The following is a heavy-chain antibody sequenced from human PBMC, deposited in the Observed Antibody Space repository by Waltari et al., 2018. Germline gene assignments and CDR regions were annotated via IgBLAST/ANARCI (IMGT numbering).Heavy chain of an antibody. D-gene: IGHD3-10*01. CDR2: IKQDGRDK. CDR3: ARDVGNVGGNY. V-gene: IGHV3-7*01. Sequence: EVQLVESGGGLVQPGGSLRLSCLVSGFTFSDYWMSWVRQAPGKVLEWVAKIKQDGRDKYYADAGKGLFTISRDNAKNSMYWQMNSLRAEDTAVYYCARDVGNVGGNYWGQGTLVTVSS. CDR1: GFTFSDYW. J-gene: IGHJ4*02.